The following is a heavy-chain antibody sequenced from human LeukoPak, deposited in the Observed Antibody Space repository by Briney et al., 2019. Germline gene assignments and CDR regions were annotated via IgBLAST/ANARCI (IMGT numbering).Heavy chain of an antibody. V-gene: IGHV4-31*03. D-gene: IGHD3-10*01. CDR2: IYYSGST. CDR1: GGSISSGGNY. Sequence: SETLSLTCTVSGGSISSGGNYWSWIRQHPGKGLEWIGYIYYSGSTYYNPSLKSRVTISVDTSKNHSSLKLSYLTAADTAVYYCVRDSFWGGSGSSSCYYYYYMDVWGKGTTVTVSS. CDR3: VRDSFWGGSGSSSCYYYYYMDV. J-gene: IGHJ6*03.